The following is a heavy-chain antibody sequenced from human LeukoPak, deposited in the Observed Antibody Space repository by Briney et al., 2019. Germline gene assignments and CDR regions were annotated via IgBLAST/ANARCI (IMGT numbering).Heavy chain of an antibody. CDR1: GYTFTSYA. D-gene: IGHD6-13*01. CDR2: INAGSGNT. V-gene: IGHV1-3*01. CDR3: AVSRGQQLAPEAPYYYGMDV. J-gene: IGHJ6*04. Sequence: ASVKVSCKASGYTFTSYAMHWVRQAPGQRLEWMGWINAGSGNTKYSQKFQGRVTITRDTSASTAYMELSSLRSEDTAVYYCAVSRGQQLAPEAPYYYGMDVWGKGTTVTVSS.